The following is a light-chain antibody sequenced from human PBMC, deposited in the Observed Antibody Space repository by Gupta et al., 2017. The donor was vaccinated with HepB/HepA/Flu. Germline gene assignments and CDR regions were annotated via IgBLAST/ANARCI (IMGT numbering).Light chain of an antibody. CDR3: QQADSFPLT. CDR2: AAS. V-gene: IGKV1D-12*01. CDR1: QDISTW. Sequence: DFQMTQSPSSVSASVGDRVTITCRASQDISTWLAWYQQKPGKAPKLLIYAASTVQSDVPSRFSGSGSGTDFTLTISILQPEDYATYYCQQADSFPLTFGGGTKVEI. J-gene: IGKJ4*01.